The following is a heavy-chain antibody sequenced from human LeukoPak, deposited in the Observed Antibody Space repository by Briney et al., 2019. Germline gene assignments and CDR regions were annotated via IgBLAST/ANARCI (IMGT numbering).Heavy chain of an antibody. Sequence: TSETLSLTCAVSGYSITSSSWWGWIRQPPGKGLEWIGYIYHSGTTYYNPSLQSRVTMSVDTSKNQFSLKLSSVTAVDTAVYYCARKENVYYYFDYWGQGTLVTVSS. CDR1: GYSITSSSW. CDR3: ARKENVYYYFDY. V-gene: IGHV4-28*01. CDR2: IYHSGTT. D-gene: IGHD3-10*01. J-gene: IGHJ4*02.